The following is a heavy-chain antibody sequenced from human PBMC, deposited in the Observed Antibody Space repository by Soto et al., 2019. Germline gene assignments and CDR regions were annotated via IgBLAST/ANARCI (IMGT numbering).Heavy chain of an antibody. CDR3: ARQPYSSSSNPFDY. D-gene: IGHD6-6*01. CDR2: ISSSGSTI. Sequence: GESLKISCAASGFTFSSYEMNWVRQAPGKGLEWVSYISSSGSTIYYADSVKGRFTISRDNAKNSLYLQMNSLRAEDTAVYYCARQPYSSSSNPFDYWGQGTLVTVSS. J-gene: IGHJ4*02. V-gene: IGHV3-48*03. CDR1: GFTFSSYE.